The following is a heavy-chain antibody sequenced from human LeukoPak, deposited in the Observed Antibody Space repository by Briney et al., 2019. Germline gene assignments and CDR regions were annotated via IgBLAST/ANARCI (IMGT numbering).Heavy chain of an antibody. CDR2: INHSGST. CDR1: GGSFSGYY. V-gene: IGHV4-34*01. Sequence: PSETLSLTCAVYGGSFSGYYWSWIRQPPGKGLEWIGEINHSGSTNYNPSLKSRVTISVDTSKNQFSLKLSSMTAADTAVYYCARMAEASHDYWGQGTLVTVSS. D-gene: IGHD5-24*01. CDR3: ARMAEASHDY. J-gene: IGHJ4*02.